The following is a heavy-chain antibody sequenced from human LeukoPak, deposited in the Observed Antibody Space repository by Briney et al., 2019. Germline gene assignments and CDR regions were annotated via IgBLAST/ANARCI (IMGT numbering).Heavy chain of an antibody. CDR1: GFMFSDYY. Sequence: GGSLRLSCVGSGFMFSDYYMSWIRQAPGKGLEWVSYISNDSVDKYYVDSVRGRFTISRDNAKKSMYLQMSGLRVEDMAVYYCARRDWVSGAVRAFDIWGQGTMVTVSS. V-gene: IGHV3-11*04. D-gene: IGHD3-3*01. J-gene: IGHJ3*02. CDR2: ISNDSVDK. CDR3: ARRDWVSGAVRAFDI.